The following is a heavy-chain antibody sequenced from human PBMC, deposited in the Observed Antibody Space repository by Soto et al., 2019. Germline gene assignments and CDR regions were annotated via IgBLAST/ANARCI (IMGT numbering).Heavy chain of an antibody. D-gene: IGHD3-3*01. CDR3: AKDWATLAAGRFFDS. J-gene: IGHJ4*02. V-gene: IGHV3-30*18. Sequence: PGGSLRLSCAASGFNFSEYAMHWVRQSPGKGLEWLAIISFEGSNKYSANSVKGRFTNIRDNSKNPLYMQMNNLRPENTARYYYAKDWATLAAGRFFDSWGQGTPVTVSS. CDR1: GFNFSEYA. CDR2: ISFEGSNK.